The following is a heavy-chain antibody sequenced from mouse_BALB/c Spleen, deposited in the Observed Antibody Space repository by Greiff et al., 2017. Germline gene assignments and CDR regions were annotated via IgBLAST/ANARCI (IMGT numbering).Heavy chain of an antibody. CDR1: GFNINDTY. CDR3: ARSVIPYWYLDV. J-gene: IGHJ1*01. D-gene: IGHD2-13*01. Sequence: VQLQQSGAELVKPGASVKLSCTASGFNINDTYMHWVKQRPEQGLEWIGRIDPANGNTKYDPKFQGKATITADTSSNTAYLQLSSLTSEDTAVYYCARSVIPYWYLDVWGEGTTVTVSS. V-gene: IGHV14-3*02. CDR2: IDPANGNT.